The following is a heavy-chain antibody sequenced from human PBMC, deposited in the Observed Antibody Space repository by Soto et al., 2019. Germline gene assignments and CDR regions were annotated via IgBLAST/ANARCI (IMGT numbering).Heavy chain of an antibody. CDR3: ARVPVVRGVNPYYYYYYYMDV. Sequence: GGSLRLSCAASGFTVSSNYMSWVRQAPGKGLEWVSVIYSGGSTYYADSVKGRFTISRDNSKNTLYLQMNSLRAEDTAVYYCARVPVVRGVNPYYYYYYYMDVWGKGTTVTVSS. V-gene: IGHV3-66*01. D-gene: IGHD3-10*01. CDR2: IYSGGST. J-gene: IGHJ6*03. CDR1: GFTVSSNY.